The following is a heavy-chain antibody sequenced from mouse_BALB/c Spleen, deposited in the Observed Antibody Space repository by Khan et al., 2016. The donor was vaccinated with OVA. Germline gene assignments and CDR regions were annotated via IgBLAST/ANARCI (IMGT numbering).Heavy chain of an antibody. Sequence: QLEESGAELARPGASVKMSCKTSGYTFSSYTIHWIKLRPGQGLEWIGYINPNNGYTNYNQKFKDKATLTADKSSTTVYMQLSSLTSDDSAMYNCGRDGAYYRNDGWFAYWGQGTLVTVSA. J-gene: IGHJ3*01. CDR1: GYTFSSYT. CDR3: GRDGAYYRNDGWFAY. CDR2: INPNNGYT. D-gene: IGHD2-14*01. V-gene: IGHV1-4*01.